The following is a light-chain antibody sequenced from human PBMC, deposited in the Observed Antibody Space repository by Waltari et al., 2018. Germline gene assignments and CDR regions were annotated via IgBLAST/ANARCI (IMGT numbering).Light chain of an antibody. Sequence: QSALTQPPSVSGAPGQRVTISCTGSGSNIGAGYDVHWYQQFPGTVPKLLLSDNNNRPSGVPDRFPASKTGTSASLAITGLQAEDEADYYCQSYDRSLSVVFGGGTKLTVL. CDR1: GSNIGAGYD. CDR2: DNN. J-gene: IGLJ2*01. V-gene: IGLV1-40*01. CDR3: QSYDRSLSVV.